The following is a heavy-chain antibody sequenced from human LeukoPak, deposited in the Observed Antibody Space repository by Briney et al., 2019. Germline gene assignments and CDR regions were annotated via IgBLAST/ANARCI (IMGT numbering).Heavy chain of an antibody. CDR3: ARVRSVGGNPHAFNI. Sequence: EGSLRLSCAASGFTFSSYAMSWVRQAPGKGLEWVSAISGSGGSTYYADSVKGRFTISRDNSKNTLYLQMNSLRVEDTALYYCARVRSVGGNPHAFNIWGQGTMVTVSS. J-gene: IGHJ3*02. V-gene: IGHV3-23*01. CDR1: GFTFSSYA. D-gene: IGHD4-23*01. CDR2: ISGSGGST.